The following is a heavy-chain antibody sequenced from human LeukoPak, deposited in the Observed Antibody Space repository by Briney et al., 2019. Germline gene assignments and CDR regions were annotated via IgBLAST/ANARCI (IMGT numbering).Heavy chain of an antibody. D-gene: IGHD6-13*01. CDR1: GFTFSSYS. V-gene: IGHV3-48*01. CDR3: ARDSQSSSWYHYYYYMDV. Sequence: PGGSLRLSCAASGFTFSSYSMNWVRQAPGKGLEWVSSISSSSSTIYYADSVKGRFTISRDNAKNSLYLQMNSLRAEDTAVYYCARDSQSSSWYHYYYYMDVWGKGTTVTVSS. J-gene: IGHJ6*03. CDR2: ISSSSSTI.